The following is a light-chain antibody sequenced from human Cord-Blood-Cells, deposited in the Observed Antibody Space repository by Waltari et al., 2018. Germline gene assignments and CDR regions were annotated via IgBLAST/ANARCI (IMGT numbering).Light chain of an antibody. Sequence: QSALTQPASVSGSPGQSITISCTGTSSDVGSYNLVSCYQQHPGKAPKLMIYEGSKRPSGVSNRFSGSKSGNTASLTISGLQAEAEADYYCCSYAGSNVVFGGGTKLTVL. CDR2: EGS. J-gene: IGLJ2*01. V-gene: IGLV2-23*01. CDR3: CSYAGSNVV. CDR1: SSDVGSYNL.